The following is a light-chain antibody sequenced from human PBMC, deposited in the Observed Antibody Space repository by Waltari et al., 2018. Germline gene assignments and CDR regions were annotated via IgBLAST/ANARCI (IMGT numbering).Light chain of an antibody. CDR3: QQYDSTPMYT. CDR2: GTS. Sequence: EIVLTQSPGNLSLSPGERATPSCRASQSVSGTYLAWYQQKSGQAPRLLIYGTSSRAPGIPDRFSGSGSGTDFTLTISRLEPEDFAVYYCQQYDSTPMYTFGQGSKLEIK. V-gene: IGKV3-20*01. CDR1: QSVSGTY. J-gene: IGKJ2*01.